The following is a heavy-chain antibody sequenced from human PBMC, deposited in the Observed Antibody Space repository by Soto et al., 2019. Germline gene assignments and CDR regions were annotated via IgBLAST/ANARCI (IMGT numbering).Heavy chain of an antibody. CDR3: PREFVLGGATDY. D-gene: IGHD1-26*01. CDR2: ITPSGGST. J-gene: IGHJ4*02. Sequence: QVQLVQSGAEVKKPGASGKVSCKASGYTFTSNYMHWMRQAPGQGLEWMGIITPSGGSTSYAQKFQGRVTMTRDTSTSTVYMELSSLRSEDTAVYYCPREFVLGGATDYWGQGTLVTVSS. V-gene: IGHV1-46*01. CDR1: GYTFTSNY.